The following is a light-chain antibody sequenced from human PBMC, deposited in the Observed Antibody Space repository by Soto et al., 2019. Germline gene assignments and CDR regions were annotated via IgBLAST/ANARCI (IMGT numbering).Light chain of an antibody. Sequence: DIQMTQSPSSLSASVGERVTITCRASQRNKNYLNWYQQKPGKAPEVLIYGASSLHSGVPSRFSGSASGTDFTLTISSLQPEDSATYFCQQSYTTPRTFGQGTKVDIK. J-gene: IGKJ1*01. CDR3: QQSYTTPRT. CDR1: QRNKNY. V-gene: IGKV1-39*01. CDR2: GAS.